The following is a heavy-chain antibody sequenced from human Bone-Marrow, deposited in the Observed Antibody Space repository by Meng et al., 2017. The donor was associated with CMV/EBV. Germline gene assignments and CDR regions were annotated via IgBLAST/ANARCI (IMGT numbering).Heavy chain of an antibody. CDR3: AREYYDFWSGYPFDY. CDR1: VFTCRSYW. D-gene: IGHD3-3*01. CDR2: IKQDGSEK. V-gene: IGHV3-7*01. Sequence: SVFTCRSYWMRWVRQAPGQGLEWVANIKQDGSEKYYVDSVTGRFTSSRDNAKNSLYLQMNSRRAEDTAVYYCAREYYDFWSGYPFDYWGQGTLVTVSS. J-gene: IGHJ4*02.